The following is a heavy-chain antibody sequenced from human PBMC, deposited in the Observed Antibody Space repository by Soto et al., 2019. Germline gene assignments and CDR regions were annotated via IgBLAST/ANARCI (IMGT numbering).Heavy chain of an antibody. CDR2: ISGSGGST. CDR1: GFTFSSYA. V-gene: IGHV3-23*01. Sequence: EVQLLESGGGLVQPGGSLRLSCAASGFTFSSYAMSWVRQAPGKGLEWVSAISGSGGSTYYADSVKGRFTISRDNSKNSLYLQMNSLRAEDTAVYYCAKDTPHPSWFGELVGHYWGQGTLVTVSS. CDR3: AKDTPHPSWFGELVGHY. J-gene: IGHJ4*02. D-gene: IGHD3-10*01.